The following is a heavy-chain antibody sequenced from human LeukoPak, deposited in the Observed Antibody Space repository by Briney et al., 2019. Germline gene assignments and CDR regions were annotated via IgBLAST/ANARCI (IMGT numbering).Heavy chain of an antibody. J-gene: IGHJ4*02. V-gene: IGHV3-30-3*01. CDR1: GFTFSSYA. CDR2: ISYDGSNK. D-gene: IGHD4-17*01. CDR3: ARPSPDYGDYDFDY. Sequence: PGRSLRLSCAASGFTFSSYAMHWVRQAPGKGLEWVAVISYDGSNKYYADSVKGRFTISRDNSKNTLYLQMNSLGAEDTAVYYCARPSPDYGDYDFDYWGQGTLVTVSS.